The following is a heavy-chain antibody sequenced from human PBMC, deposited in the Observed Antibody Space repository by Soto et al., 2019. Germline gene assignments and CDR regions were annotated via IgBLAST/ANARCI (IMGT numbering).Heavy chain of an antibody. CDR1: GFTFSSYD. CDR3: AKDPRIAAAGPTSVRYYYYYMDV. V-gene: IGHV3-30*18. J-gene: IGHJ6*03. Sequence: QVQLVESGGGVVQPGRSLRLSCAASGFTFSSYDMHWVRQAPGKGLEWVAVISYDGSNKYYADSVKGRFTISRDNSKNTLYLQMNSLRGEDTAMYYCAKDPRIAAAGPTSVRYYYYYMDVWGKGTTVTVSS. D-gene: IGHD6-13*01. CDR2: ISYDGSNK.